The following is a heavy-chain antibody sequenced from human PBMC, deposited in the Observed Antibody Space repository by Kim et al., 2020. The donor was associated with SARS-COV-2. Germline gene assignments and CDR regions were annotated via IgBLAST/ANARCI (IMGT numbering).Heavy chain of an antibody. J-gene: IGHJ3*02. CDR2: ISYDGSNK. Sequence: GGSLRLSRAASGFTFSSYAMHWVRQAPGKGLEWVAVISYDGSNKYYADSVKGRFTISRDNSKNTLYLQMNSLRAEDTAVYYCAREGLYYYDSSGYYTSGAFDIWGQGTMVTVSS. D-gene: IGHD3-22*01. V-gene: IGHV3-30*04. CDR3: AREGLYYYDSSGYYTSGAFDI. CDR1: GFTFSSYA.